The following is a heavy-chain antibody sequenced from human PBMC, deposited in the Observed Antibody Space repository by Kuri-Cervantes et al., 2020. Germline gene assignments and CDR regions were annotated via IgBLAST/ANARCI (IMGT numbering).Heavy chain of an antibody. V-gene: IGHV1-2*02. CDR3: ARALYYDREGDDI. Sequence: ASVKVSCKASGYTFTSYGISWVRQAPGQGLEWLGWINPSGATHYPQNFRDRVSMTRDTSITTAYMELTGLRSDDTAVYYCARALYYDREGDDIWGQGTMVTVSS. D-gene: IGHD3-16*01. J-gene: IGHJ3*02. CDR1: GYTFTSYG. CDR2: INPSGAT.